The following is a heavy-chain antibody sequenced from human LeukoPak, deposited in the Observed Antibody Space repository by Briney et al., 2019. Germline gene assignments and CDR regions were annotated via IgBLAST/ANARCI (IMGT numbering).Heavy chain of an antibody. CDR2: ISSSGSTI. J-gene: IGHJ4*02. CDR1: GFTFSSYE. V-gene: IGHV3-48*03. CDR3: ARDPYYRVAVAGTREGDD. Sequence: PGGSLRLSCAASGFTFSSYEMNWVRQAPGKGLEWVSYISSSGSTIYYADSVKGRFTISRDNAKNSLYLQMNSLGAEDTAVYYCARDPYYRVAVAGTREGDDWGQGTLVTVSS. D-gene: IGHD6-19*01.